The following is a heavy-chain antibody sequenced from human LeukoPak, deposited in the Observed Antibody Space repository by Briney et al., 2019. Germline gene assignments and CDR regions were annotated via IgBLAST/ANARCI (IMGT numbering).Heavy chain of an antibody. CDR3: ANSHFWSGFY. J-gene: IGHJ4*02. CDR1: GFTFSRYW. CDR2: IKQDGRER. D-gene: IGHD3-3*01. V-gene: IGHV3-7*01. Sequence: GGSLRLSCAASGFTFSRYWMSWVRQAPGKGLGGVADIKQDGRERYYVDSVKGRFTISRDNGKNSLYLQMNSLRAEDTAVYYCANSHFWSGFYWGQGTLVTVSS.